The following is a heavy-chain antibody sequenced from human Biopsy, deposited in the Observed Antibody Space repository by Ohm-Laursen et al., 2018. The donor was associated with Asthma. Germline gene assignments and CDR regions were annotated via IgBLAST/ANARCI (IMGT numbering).Heavy chain of an antibody. D-gene: IGHD1-26*01. CDR1: GFNFHNYG. J-gene: IGHJ4*02. CDR2: ILFDGRKI. V-gene: IGHV3-30*18. Sequence: RSLRLSCAASGFNFHNYGMNWVRRAPGKGLEWVAQILFDGRKINYPDSVKGRFTISRDNSKNMVYLQMNSLRAEDTAVYYCAKDVFPGWELRRGPDYWGQGTLVTVSS. CDR3: AKDVFPGWELRRGPDY.